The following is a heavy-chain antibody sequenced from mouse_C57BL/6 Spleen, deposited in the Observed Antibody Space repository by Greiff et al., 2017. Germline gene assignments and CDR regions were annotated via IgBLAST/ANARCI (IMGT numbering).Heavy chain of an antibody. V-gene: IGHV5-9-1*02. CDR3: TRLSDGYYYYAMDY. CDR1: GFTFSSYA. CDR2: ISSGGDYI. D-gene: IGHD2-3*01. Sequence: EVQLVESGEGLVKPGGSLKLSCAASGFTFSSYAMSWVRQTPEKRLEWVAYISSGGDYIYYADTVKGRFTISRDNARNTLYLQMSSLKSEDTAMYYCTRLSDGYYYYAMDYWSQGTSVTVSS. J-gene: IGHJ4*01.